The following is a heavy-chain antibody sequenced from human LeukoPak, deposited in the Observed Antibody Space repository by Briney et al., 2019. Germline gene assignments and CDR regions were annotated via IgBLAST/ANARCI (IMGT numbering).Heavy chain of an antibody. CDR2: ISAYNGNT. Sequence: ASVKVSCKASGYTFTNYGFSWVRQAPGQGLEWMGWISAYNGNTHYAQKLQGRVTMTTDTSTGTAYMELRSLRSDDTAVYYCARESTYYCSGGSCAFDYWGQGTLVTVSS. J-gene: IGHJ4*02. CDR1: GYTFTNYG. D-gene: IGHD2-15*01. V-gene: IGHV1-18*01. CDR3: ARESTYYCSGGSCAFDY.